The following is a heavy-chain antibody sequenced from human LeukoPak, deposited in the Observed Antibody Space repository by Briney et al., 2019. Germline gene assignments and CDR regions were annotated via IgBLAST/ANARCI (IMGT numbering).Heavy chain of an antibody. V-gene: IGHV3-11*01. CDR3: ARDPSIPPLPDY. CDR2: ISSRDNTI. CDR1: GFTFRNFY. D-gene: IGHD1-14*01. J-gene: IGHJ4*02. Sequence: GGPLRLSCAASGFTFRNFYMSWIRQAPGKGLEWVSYISSRDNTIYYADSVKGRFTISRDNAKNSLYLQMNSLRAEDTAVYYCARDPSIPPLPDYWGQGTLVTVSS.